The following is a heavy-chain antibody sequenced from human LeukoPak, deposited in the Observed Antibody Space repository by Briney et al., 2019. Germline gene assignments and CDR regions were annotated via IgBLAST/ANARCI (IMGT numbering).Heavy chain of an antibody. Sequence: PSETLSLTCAVSGASISSTNWWTWVRQPPGKGLEWIGEMYGSGSGTSNYNPSLKSRVTISLDKSKNQFSLRLSSVTAADTAVYYCARAGGGYSSSWYELSTFDYWGQGTLVTVSS. V-gene: IGHV4-4*02. CDR1: GASISSTNW. D-gene: IGHD6-13*01. CDR2: MYGSGSGTS. J-gene: IGHJ4*02. CDR3: ARAGGGYSSSWYELSTFDY.